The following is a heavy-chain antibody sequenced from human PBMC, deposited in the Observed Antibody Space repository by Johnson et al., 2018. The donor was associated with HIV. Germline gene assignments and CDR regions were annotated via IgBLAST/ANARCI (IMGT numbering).Heavy chain of an antibody. J-gene: IGHJ3*02. V-gene: IGHV3-30*04. CDR3: ARDTPFGYCSSTSCYAGGAFDI. CDR2: ISYDGSNK. CDR1: GFTFSSYA. D-gene: IGHD2-2*01. Sequence: QVQLVESGGGLIQPGGSLRLSCAASGFTFSSYAMHWVRQAPGKGLEWVAVISYDGSNKYYADSVKGRFIISRDNSKNTLYLQMNSLRAEDTAVYYCARDTPFGYCSSTSCYAGGAFDIWGQGTMVTVSS.